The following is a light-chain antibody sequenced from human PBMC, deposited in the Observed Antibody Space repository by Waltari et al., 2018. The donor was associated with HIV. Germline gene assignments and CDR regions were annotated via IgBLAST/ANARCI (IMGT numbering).Light chain of an antibody. CDR3: QQSYSTPLT. J-gene: IGKJ4*01. V-gene: IGKV1-39*01. CDR2: AAS. CDR1: QSISGY. Sequence: DIQMTQSPSSLSASVGDRVTITCRASQSISGYLNWYQQKPGKAPKVLIYAASSLKSGVPSRFSGSGSGTDFTLTISSLQPEDFATYYCQQSYSTPLTFGGGTKVEIK.